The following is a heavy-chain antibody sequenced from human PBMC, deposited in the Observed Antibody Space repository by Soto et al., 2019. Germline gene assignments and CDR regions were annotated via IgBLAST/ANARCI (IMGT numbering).Heavy chain of an antibody. CDR2: INHSGST. J-gene: IGHJ3*02. V-gene: IGHV4-34*01. CDR1: GGSFSGYY. CDR3: ARVNKYSSSWYAKHAFDI. D-gene: IGHD6-13*01. Sequence: QVQLQQWGAGLLKPSETLSLTCAVYGGSFSGYYWSWIRQPPGKGLEWIGEINHSGSTNYNPSLTSRANISVDTAKSQFSLKLSSVTAADTAVYYWARVNKYSSSWYAKHAFDIWGQGTMVTVSS.